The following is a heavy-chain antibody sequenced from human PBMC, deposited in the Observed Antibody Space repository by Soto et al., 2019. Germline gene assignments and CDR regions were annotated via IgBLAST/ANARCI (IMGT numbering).Heavy chain of an antibody. V-gene: IGHV1-69*13. D-gene: IGHD3-22*01. Sequence: ASVKVSCKASGGFLNSYALNWVRQAPGQGLEWMGVIIPTFGTGKYAQKFQGRVTITADEHTNTAYMEVSSLRSEDTAVYYCARAGHYYDTTGYYPLDYWGQGTLVTVSS. CDR3: ARAGHYYDTTGYYPLDY. CDR2: IIPTFGTG. J-gene: IGHJ4*02. CDR1: GGFLNSYA.